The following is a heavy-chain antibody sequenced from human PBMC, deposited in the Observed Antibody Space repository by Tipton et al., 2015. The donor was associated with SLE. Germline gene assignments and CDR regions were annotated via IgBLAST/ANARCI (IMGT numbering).Heavy chain of an antibody. J-gene: IGHJ4*02. V-gene: IGHV1-18*01. CDR3: ARSGDDDSSSEPPLLDY. Sequence: QVQLVQSGVEVKKPGASVKVSCKASGYTFSSYGLSWVRQAPGQGLEWVGWISGYNGDTKYAQKLQDRVTMTTDTSTSTAYMELRSLRADDSAVYFCARSGDDDSSSEPPLLDYWGQGTLVTVSS. D-gene: IGHD3-22*01. CDR2: ISGYNGDT. CDR1: GYTFSSYG.